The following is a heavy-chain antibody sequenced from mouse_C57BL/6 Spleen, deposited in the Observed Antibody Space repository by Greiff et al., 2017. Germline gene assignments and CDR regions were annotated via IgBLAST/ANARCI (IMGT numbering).Heavy chain of an antibody. D-gene: IGHD2-5*01. V-gene: IGHV1-81*01. CDR1: GYTFTSYG. J-gene: IGHJ2*01. CDR2: IYPRSGNT. CDR3: ARGRSNYDFDY. Sequence: QVQLTESGAELARPGASVKLSCKASGYTFTSYGISWVKQRTGQGLEWIGEIYPRSGNTYYNEKFKGKATLTADKSSSTAYMELRSLTSEDSAVYFCARGRSNYDFDYWGQGTTLTVSS.